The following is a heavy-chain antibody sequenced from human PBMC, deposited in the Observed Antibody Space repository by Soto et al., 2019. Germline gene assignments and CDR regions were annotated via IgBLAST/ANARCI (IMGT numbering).Heavy chain of an antibody. D-gene: IGHD2-15*01. Sequence: QVQLVQSGAEVKKPGSSVKVSCKASGGTFSSYAISWVRQAPGQGLEWMGGILPIFGTANYAQKFQGRVTITAEESTSTDYMELSSLRSEDTAVYYCAREGVEGVVVVAAPGHDAFDIWGQGTMVTVSS. J-gene: IGHJ3*02. V-gene: IGHV1-69*12. CDR2: ILPIFGTA. CDR3: AREGVEGVVVVAAPGHDAFDI. CDR1: GGTFSSYA.